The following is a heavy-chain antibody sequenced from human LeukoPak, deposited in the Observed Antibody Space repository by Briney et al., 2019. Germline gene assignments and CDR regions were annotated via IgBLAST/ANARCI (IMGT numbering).Heavy chain of an antibody. J-gene: IGHJ4*02. Sequence: GASVKVSCKASGYTFSSYDISWVRQAPGQGLEWMGWISAYNGNTNYAQNLQGRVNMTTDTSTSTAYLELRSLRSDDTAVYYCARVSEEMATITFDYWGQGTLVTVSS. CDR3: ARVSEEMATITFDY. D-gene: IGHD5-24*01. CDR2: ISAYNGNT. CDR1: GYTFSSYD. V-gene: IGHV1-18*01.